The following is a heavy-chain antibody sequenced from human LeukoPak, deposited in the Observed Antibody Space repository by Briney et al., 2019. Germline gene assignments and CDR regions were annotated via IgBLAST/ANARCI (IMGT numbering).Heavy chain of an antibody. CDR2: IHSSGTT. Sequence: SETLSLTCTVSGGSISSYYGTWIRQTAGKELEWSGRIHSSGTTSYKPSLKSRVTMSLDTSKNQFSLKLDSVTAADTAVYYCARGDFGSGTYYHWLDYWGQGILVTVSS. J-gene: IGHJ4*02. V-gene: IGHV4-4*07. D-gene: IGHD3-10*01. CDR3: ARGDFGSGTYYHWLDY. CDR1: GGSISSYY.